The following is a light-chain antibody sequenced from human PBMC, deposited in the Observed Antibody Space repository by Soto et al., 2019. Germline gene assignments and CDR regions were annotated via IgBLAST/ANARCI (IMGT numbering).Light chain of an antibody. CDR3: SSYTSSSTLEV. CDR2: EVR. J-gene: IGLJ3*02. CDR1: SSDVGGHNY. Sequence: QSVLTQPASVSGSPGQSITISCTGTSSDVGGHNYVSWYQQHPGKAPKLLIYEVRVRPSGVSNRFSGSKSGNTASLTISGLQAEDEADYYCSSYTSSSTLEVFGGGTKLTVL. V-gene: IGLV2-14*01.